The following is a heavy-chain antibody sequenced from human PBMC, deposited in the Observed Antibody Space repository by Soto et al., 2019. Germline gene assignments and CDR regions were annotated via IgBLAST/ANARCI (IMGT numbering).Heavy chain of an antibody. CDR3: ARARGKYAVNDY. D-gene: IGHD3-10*01. J-gene: IGHJ4*02. Sequence: SETLSLTCAVYGGSFSGYYWSWIRQPPGKGLEWIGEINHSGSTNYNPSLKSRVTISVDTSKNQFSLKLSSVTAADTAVYYCARARGKYAVNDYWGQGTLVTVSS. CDR1: GGSFSGYY. CDR2: INHSGST. V-gene: IGHV4-34*01.